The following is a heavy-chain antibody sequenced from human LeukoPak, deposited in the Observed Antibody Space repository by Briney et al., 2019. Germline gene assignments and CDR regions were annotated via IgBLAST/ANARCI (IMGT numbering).Heavy chain of an antibody. D-gene: IGHD6-6*01. V-gene: IGHV4-39*01. J-gene: IGHJ5*02. CDR3: ARPIAARLGGNWFDP. Sequence: KPSETLSLTCTVSGGSISSSSYYWGWIRQPPGKGLEWIGSIYYSGSTYYNPSLKSRVTISVDTSKNQFSLKLSSVTAADTAVYYCARPIAARLGGNWFDPWGQGTLVTVSS. CDR2: IYYSGST. CDR1: GGSISSSSYY.